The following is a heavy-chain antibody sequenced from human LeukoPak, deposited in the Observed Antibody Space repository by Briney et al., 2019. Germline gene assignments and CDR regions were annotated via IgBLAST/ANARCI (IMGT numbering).Heavy chain of an antibody. CDR3: AKGSIAAAPYSCMDV. Sequence: GRSLRLSCAASGFTFSSYAMHWVRQAPGKGLEWVAVISYDGSNKYYADSVKGRFTISRDNSKNTLYLQMNSLRAEDTAVYYCAKGSIAAAPYSCMDVWGKGTTVTISS. J-gene: IGHJ6*03. D-gene: IGHD6-13*01. CDR1: GFTFSSYA. V-gene: IGHV3-30*04. CDR2: ISYDGSNK.